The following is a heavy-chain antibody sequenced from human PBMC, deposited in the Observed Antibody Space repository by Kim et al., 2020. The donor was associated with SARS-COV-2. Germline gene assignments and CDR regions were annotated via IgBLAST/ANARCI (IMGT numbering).Heavy chain of an antibody. D-gene: IGHD1-26*01. J-gene: IGHJ4*02. Sequence: YYADSVKGRFTISRDNSKNTLYRQMNSPRAEDTAIYYCAKATYSGSYFSDYWGQGTLVTVSS. V-gene: IGHV3-30*02. CDR3: AKATYSGSYFSDY.